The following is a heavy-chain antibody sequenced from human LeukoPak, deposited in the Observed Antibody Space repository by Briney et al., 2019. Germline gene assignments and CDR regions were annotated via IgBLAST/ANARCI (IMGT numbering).Heavy chain of an antibody. Sequence: PSETLSLTCTVSGGSISSYYWSWIRQPPGKGLERIGYIYYSGSTNYNPSLKSRVTISVDTSKNQFSLKLSSVTAADTAVYYCARYMVRGVKGLDYWGQGTLVTVSS. J-gene: IGHJ4*02. V-gene: IGHV4-59*01. CDR2: IYYSGST. D-gene: IGHD3-10*01. CDR3: ARYMVRGVKGLDY. CDR1: GGSISSYY.